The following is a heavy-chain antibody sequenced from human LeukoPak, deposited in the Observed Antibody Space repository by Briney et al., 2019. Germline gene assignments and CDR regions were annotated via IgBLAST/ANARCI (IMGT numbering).Heavy chain of an antibody. J-gene: IGHJ5*02. D-gene: IGHD6-13*01. CDR3: ARAQVYSSSWYLNWFDP. V-gene: IGHV5-51*01. CDR1: GYIFTSYW. Sequence: GGSLQIYRQGSGYIFTSYWIGWGRPLPGKGLEWVGVIYPGDSDTRYSPTFQGQVTISADKSISTAYLQWSSLKASDTAMYYCARAQVYSSSWYLNWFDPWGQGTLVTVSS. CDR2: IYPGDSDT.